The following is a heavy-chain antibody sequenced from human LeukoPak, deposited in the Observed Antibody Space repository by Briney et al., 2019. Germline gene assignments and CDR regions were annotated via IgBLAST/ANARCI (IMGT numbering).Heavy chain of an antibody. CDR3: ARAQSVDTAMVTGYYYYYIDV. CDR1: GYTFTSYD. J-gene: IGHJ6*03. D-gene: IGHD5-18*01. Sequence: ASVKVSCKASGYTFTSYDINWVRQATGQGLEWMGWMNPNSGNTGYAQKFQGRVTITRNTSISTAYMELSSLRSEDTAVYYCARAQSVDTAMVTGYYYYYIDVWGKGTTVTVSS. V-gene: IGHV1-8*03. CDR2: MNPNSGNT.